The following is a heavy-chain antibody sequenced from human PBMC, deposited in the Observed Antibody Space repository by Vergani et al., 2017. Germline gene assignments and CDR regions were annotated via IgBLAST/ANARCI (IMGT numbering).Heavy chain of an antibody. D-gene: IGHD5-12*01. CDR2: IYYSGST. CDR3: ARDPGIVATPGYFDY. J-gene: IGHJ4*02. CDR1: GGSISSYY. V-gene: IGHV4-59*01. Sequence: QVQLQESGPGLVKPSETLSLTCTVSGGSISSYYWSWIRQPPGKGLEWIGYIYYSGSTNYNPSLKSRVTISVDTSKNQFSLKLSSVTAADTAVYYCARDPGIVATPGYFDYWGQGTLVTVSS.